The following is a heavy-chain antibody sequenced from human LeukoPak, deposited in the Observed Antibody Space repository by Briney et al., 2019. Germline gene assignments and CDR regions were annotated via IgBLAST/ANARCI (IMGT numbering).Heavy chain of an antibody. CDR3: ASRDSSWSFDY. CDR1: GGTFSSYA. D-gene: IGHD6-13*01. CDR2: IIPIFGTA. J-gene: IGHJ4*02. V-gene: IGHV1-69*06. Sequence: ASVKVSCKASGGTFSSYAISWVRQAPGQELEWMGGIIPIFGTANYAQKFQGRVTITEDKSTSTAYMELSSLRSEDTAVYYCASRDSSWSFDYWGQGTLVTVSS.